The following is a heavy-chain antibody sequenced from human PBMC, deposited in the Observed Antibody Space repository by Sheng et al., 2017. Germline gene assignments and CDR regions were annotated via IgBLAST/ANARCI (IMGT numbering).Heavy chain of an antibody. Sequence: QVQLQQWGAGLLKPSETLSLTCAVYGGSFSGYYWSWIRQPPGKGLEWIGEINHGGSTNYNPSLKSRVTISVDTSKNQFSLKLSSVTAADTAVYYCARNDRSTRGLSYWGQGTPGHRLL. V-gene: IGHV4-34*01. CDR3: ARNDRSTRGLSY. CDR1: GGSFSGYY. J-gene: IGHJ4*02. CDR2: INHGGST. D-gene: IGHD1-1*01.